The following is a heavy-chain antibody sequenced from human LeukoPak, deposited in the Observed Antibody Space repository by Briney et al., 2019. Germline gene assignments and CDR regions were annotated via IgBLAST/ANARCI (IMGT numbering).Heavy chain of an antibody. CDR3: ARDLPTTGITGTTDSLGY. J-gene: IGHJ4*02. Sequence: GASVKVSCKASGYTFTRYYMHWVRQAPGQGLEWMGIINPSGGSTSYAQKFQGRVTMTRDTSTSTVYMELRSLRSDDTAVYYCARDLPTTGITGTTDSLGYWGQGTLVTVSS. CDR2: INPSGGST. D-gene: IGHD1-14*01. CDR1: GYTFTRYY. V-gene: IGHV1-46*01.